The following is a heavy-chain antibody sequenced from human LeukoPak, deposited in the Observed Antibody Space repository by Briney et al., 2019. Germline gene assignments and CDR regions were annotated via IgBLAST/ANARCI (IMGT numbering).Heavy chain of an antibody. V-gene: IGHV5-51*01. CDR1: GYTFTSYW. Sequence: GESLKISCKGPGYTFTSYWIAWVRQMPGKGLEWMGIIYLGDSDTRYSPSFQGQVTISADKSISTAYLQWSSLKASDTAMYYCARRAGYHYYFDYWGQGTLVTVSS. J-gene: IGHJ4*02. CDR2: IYLGDSDT. D-gene: IGHD1-20*01. CDR3: ARRAGYHYYFDY.